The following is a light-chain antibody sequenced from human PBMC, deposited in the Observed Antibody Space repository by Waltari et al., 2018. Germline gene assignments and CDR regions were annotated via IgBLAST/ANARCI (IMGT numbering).Light chain of an antibody. CDR2: KDS. V-gene: IGLV3-25*03. CDR1: ILAKQY. Sequence: YELTQTPSMSVSPGQTASITCSGDILAKQYGHWYQQKSGQAPVLIIYKDSERPSGNPGRFSGSSSGTTVTLTISDVQSEDEADYYCQSTVSSGTYTGLFGGGTKLNVL. J-gene: IGLJ2*01. CDR3: QSTVSSGTYTGL.